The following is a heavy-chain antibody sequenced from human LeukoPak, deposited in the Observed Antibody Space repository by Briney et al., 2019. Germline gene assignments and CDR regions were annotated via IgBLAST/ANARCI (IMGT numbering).Heavy chain of an antibody. CDR1: GFSFSSYA. J-gene: IGHJ4*02. CDR3: AKVGSGYYFDY. CDR2: ISGSGVGT. V-gene: IGHV3-23*01. Sequence: PGGSLRLSCAASGFSFSSYAMSWVRQAPGKGLEWVATISGSGVGTYYADSVKGRFTISRDNSRNTLYLQMNSLRAEDTAVYYCAKVGSGYYFDYWGQGTLVTVSS. D-gene: IGHD3-3*01.